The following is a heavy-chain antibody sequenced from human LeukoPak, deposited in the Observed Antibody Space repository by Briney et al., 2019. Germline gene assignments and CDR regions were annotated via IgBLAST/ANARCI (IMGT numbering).Heavy chain of an antibody. J-gene: IGHJ4*02. CDR1: GYSFTSYW. D-gene: IGHD3-22*01. CDR3: ARYGISNYDTSAYYYDY. Sequence: GESLQISCKGSGYSFTSYWIGWVRQMPGKGLEWMGIIYPGDSDTRYSPSFQGQVTMSADKSISTAYLQWSSLKASDTAMYYCARYGISNYDTSAYYYDYWGQGTLVTVSS. CDR2: IYPGDSDT. V-gene: IGHV5-51*01.